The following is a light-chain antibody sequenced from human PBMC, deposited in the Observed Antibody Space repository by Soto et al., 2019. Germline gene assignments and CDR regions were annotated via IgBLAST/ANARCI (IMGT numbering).Light chain of an antibody. J-gene: IGKJ1*01. CDR3: MQALQTRT. CDR1: QSLLHSNGYNY. Sequence: DIVMTQFPLSLPVTPGEPASISCRSSQSLLHSNGYNYLDWYPQKPGQSPQLLIYLGSYRASGVPDRFSGSGSGTDFTLKISRVEAEDVGVYYCMQALQTRTFGQGTKVDIK. V-gene: IGKV2-28*01. CDR2: LGS.